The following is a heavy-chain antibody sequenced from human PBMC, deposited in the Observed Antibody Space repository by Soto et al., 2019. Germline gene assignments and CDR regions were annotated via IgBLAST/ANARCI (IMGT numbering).Heavy chain of an antibody. D-gene: IGHD7-27*01. CDR3: ARKAWVRFNY. V-gene: IGHV4-4*02. Sequence: NPSETLSLTCAVSGDSMTRSVWWTWVRQPPGKGLEWIGEVFHTGSTNYNPSLKSRVTMSVDKSTNEFYLKVTSVTAADTAIYYCARKAWVRFNYWGPGSIVTV. J-gene: IGHJ4*02. CDR1: GDSMTRSVW. CDR2: VFHTGST.